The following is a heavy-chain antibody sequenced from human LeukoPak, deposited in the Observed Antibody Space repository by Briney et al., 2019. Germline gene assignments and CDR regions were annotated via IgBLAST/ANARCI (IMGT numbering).Heavy chain of an antibody. V-gene: IGHV4-39*01. J-gene: IGHJ3*02. Sequence: SETLSLTCAVSGGAISSSTYYCGCGRQPPEKGLEWIGRIYYSGSTYYTPSLKSRVTISVDTSNTPSSLKLSSVTAADTAVYYCGNFDIWGQGTMVTVSS. CDR2: IYYSGST. CDR3: GNFDI. CDR1: GGAISSSTYY.